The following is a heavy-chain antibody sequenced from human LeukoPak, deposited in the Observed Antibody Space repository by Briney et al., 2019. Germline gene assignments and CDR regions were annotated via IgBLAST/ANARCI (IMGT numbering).Heavy chain of an antibody. Sequence: ASVKVSCKASGYTFTSYGISWVRQAPGQGLEWMGWISAYNGNTNYAQKLQGRVTMTTDTFTSIAYMELRSLRSDDTAVYYCARGFYGILTGYYITDDAFDIWGQGTMVTVSS. J-gene: IGHJ3*02. CDR1: GYTFTSYG. D-gene: IGHD3-9*01. CDR2: ISAYNGNT. CDR3: ARGFYGILTGYYITDDAFDI. V-gene: IGHV1-18*04.